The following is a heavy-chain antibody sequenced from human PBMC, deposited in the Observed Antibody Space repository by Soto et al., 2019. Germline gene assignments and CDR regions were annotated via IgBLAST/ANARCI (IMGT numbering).Heavy chain of an antibody. CDR3: TRDPNGDHVGAFDF. Sequence: EVQLSESGGHLAQPGGSLRLSCTTSNFIFSTYAMTWVRQAPGGRLEWVASIHTTGDRTAYAESLRGRFTVSRDNSKNTLSLQMNSLRAEDTAIYYCTRDPNGDHVGAFDFWDQGTMVTVSS. J-gene: IGHJ3*01. V-gene: IGHV3-23*01. CDR1: NFIFSTYA. CDR2: IHTTGDRT. D-gene: IGHD4-17*01.